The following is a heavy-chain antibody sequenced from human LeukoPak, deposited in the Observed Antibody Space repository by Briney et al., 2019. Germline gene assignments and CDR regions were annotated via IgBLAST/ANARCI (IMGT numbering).Heavy chain of an antibody. CDR1: GFTFSTFA. CDR2: IFPSGGEI. V-gene: IGHV3-23*01. Sequence: GGSLRLSCAASGFTFSTFAMIWVRQPPGKGLEWVSSIFPSGGEIHYADSVRGRFTISRDNSKNTLYLQMNSLRAEDTAVYYCARDLNYSGYDPNAFDIWGQGTMVTVSS. J-gene: IGHJ3*02. D-gene: IGHD2-15*01. CDR3: ARDLNYSGYDPNAFDI.